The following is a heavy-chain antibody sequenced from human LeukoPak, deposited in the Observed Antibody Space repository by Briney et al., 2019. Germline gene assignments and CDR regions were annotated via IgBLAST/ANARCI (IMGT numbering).Heavy chain of an antibody. D-gene: IGHD3-22*01. CDR3: ASDSSGYFGP. CDR1: GFTFSDYY. Sequence: KPGGSLRLSCAASGFTFSDYYMNWLRQAPGRGLEWVSYISNSGSAKYYADSVKGRSTISRDNAKNSVYLEMNSLRAEDTAVYYCASDSSGYFGPWGQGTLVTVSS. V-gene: IGHV3-11*01. CDR2: ISNSGSAK. J-gene: IGHJ5*02.